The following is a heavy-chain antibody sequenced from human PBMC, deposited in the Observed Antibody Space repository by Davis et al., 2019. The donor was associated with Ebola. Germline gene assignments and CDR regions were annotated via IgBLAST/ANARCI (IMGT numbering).Heavy chain of an antibody. D-gene: IGHD6-6*01. J-gene: IGHJ4*02. V-gene: IGHV4-59*01. CDR2: ISYTGSA. Sequence: SETLSLTCTVSGGSINSYYWNWIRQPPGKGLDWIGYISYTGSANYNPSLKSRVTISVDTSKNQFSLKLSSVTAADTAVYYCARSIAARHHFDYWGQGTLVTVSS. CDR3: ARSIAARHHFDY. CDR1: GGSINSYY.